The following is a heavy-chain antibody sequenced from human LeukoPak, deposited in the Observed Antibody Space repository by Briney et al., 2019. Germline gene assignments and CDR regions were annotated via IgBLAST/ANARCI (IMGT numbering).Heavy chain of an antibody. D-gene: IGHD2-15*01. V-gene: IGHV3-7*01. CDR3: ARPPGRAFDI. CDR2: INQDESDK. Sequence: GGSLRLSCAASGFTFSSHTMNWVRQAPGKGLEWVGWINQDESDKQYVDSVKGRFTISRDNAKNSIYLQMNSLRAEDTAVYYCARPPGRAFDIWGQGTVVTVSS. J-gene: IGHJ3*02. CDR1: GFTFSSHT.